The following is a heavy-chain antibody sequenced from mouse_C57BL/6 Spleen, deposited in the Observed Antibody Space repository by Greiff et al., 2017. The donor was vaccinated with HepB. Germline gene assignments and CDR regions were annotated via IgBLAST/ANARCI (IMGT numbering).Heavy chain of an antibody. CDR3: ARGSSGYEAY. D-gene: IGHD3-2*02. Sequence: VQLQESGAELVRPGASVKLSCKASGYTFTDYYINWVKQRPGQGLEWIARIYPGSGNTYYNEKFKGKATLTAEKSSSTAYMQLSSLTSEDSAVYFCARGSSGYEAYWGQGTLVTVSA. J-gene: IGHJ3*01. CDR1: GYTFTDYY. V-gene: IGHV1-76*01. CDR2: IYPGSGNT.